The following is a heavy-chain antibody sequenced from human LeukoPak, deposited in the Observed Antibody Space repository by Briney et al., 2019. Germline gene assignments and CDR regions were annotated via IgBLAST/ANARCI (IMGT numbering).Heavy chain of an antibody. CDR3: ARVKYRSSWYEGDWFDP. Sequence: PSETLSLTCTVSDDSITMYYWTWIRQPPGKGLEWIGYVDHTGSTNFNPSLKSRVTISVDTSKNQFSLKLSSVTAADTAVYYCARVKYRSSWYEGDWFDPWGQGTLVTVSS. CDR1: DDSITMYY. J-gene: IGHJ5*02. CDR2: VDHTGST. D-gene: IGHD6-13*01. V-gene: IGHV4-59*12.